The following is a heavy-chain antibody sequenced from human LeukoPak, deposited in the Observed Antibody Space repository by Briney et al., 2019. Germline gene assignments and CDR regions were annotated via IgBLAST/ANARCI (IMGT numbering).Heavy chain of an antibody. CDR3: ARDLDYYDSSGYYPRRYWYYGMDV. CDR1: GGSISSGGYY. D-gene: IGHD3-22*01. CDR2: IYYSGST. J-gene: IGHJ6*02. V-gene: IGHV4-31*03. Sequence: PPETLSLTCTVSGGSISSGGYYWSWIRQHPGKGLEWIGYIYYSGSTYYNPSLKSRVTISVDTSKNQFSLKLSSVTAADTAVYYCARDLDYYDSSGYYPRRYWYYGMDVWGQGTTVTVSS.